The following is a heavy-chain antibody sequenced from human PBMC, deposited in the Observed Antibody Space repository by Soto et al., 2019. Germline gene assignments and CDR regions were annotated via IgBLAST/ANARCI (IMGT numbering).Heavy chain of an antibody. Sequence: QVQLVQSGAEVKKPGASVKVSCKASGYTFTSYGISWVRQAPGQGLEWMGWISTYNGNTNYAQKLQGRVTMTTDTSTSTAYMELRSLRSDDTAVYYCARSQWYSSGWYGNNWYFDLWGRGTLVTVSS. V-gene: IGHV1-18*01. CDR1: GYTFTSYG. D-gene: IGHD6-19*01. CDR2: ISTYNGNT. J-gene: IGHJ2*01. CDR3: ARSQWYSSGWYGNNWYFDL.